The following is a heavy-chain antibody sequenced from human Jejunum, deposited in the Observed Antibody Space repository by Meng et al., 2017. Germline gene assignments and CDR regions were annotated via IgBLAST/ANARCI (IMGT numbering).Heavy chain of an antibody. V-gene: IGHV4-38-2*02. Sequence: SETLSLTCSVSGDSIRSSSSYYWGWIRQAPGKGLEWIGGIDHSGTTYYSPSLKGRVTISIDTSKNQFSLRLNSVTAADTAVYYCARDKLWDLQSVSFYYFDYWGRGTLVTVSS. CDR3: ARDKLWDLQSVSFYYFDY. D-gene: IGHD1-26*01. CDR2: IDHSGTT. J-gene: IGHJ4*02. CDR1: GDSIRSSSSYY.